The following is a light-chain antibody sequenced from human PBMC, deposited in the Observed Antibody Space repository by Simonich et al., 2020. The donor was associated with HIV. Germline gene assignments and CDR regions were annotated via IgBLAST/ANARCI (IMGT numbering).Light chain of an antibody. J-gene: IGKJ4*01. Sequence: DIVLTQSPDSLPVSLGEWATINRKSSQSFFYSSNNRPYLAWYQQKPGQPPKLLIYWASTRASGVPDRFSGSGSGTDFTLTISSLQAEDVAVYYCQQYYSTPLTFGGGTKVEIK. CDR3: QQYYSTPLT. V-gene: IGKV4-1*01. CDR1: QSFFYSSNNRPY. CDR2: WAS.